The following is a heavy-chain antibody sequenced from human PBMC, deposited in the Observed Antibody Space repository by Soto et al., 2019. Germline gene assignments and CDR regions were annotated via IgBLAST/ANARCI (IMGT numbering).Heavy chain of an antibody. CDR3: ASERSFFFQAEDGIRDVRSVSAFLLNRSSDL. J-gene: IGHJ2*01. D-gene: IGHD2-15*01. Sequence: QPPGKGLEWIGYIYHSGSTDYNPSLKSLVTISIDMSKNQFPLKLSSVTAADTAVYYCASERSFFFQAEDGIRDVRSVSAFLLNRSSDL. V-gene: IGHV4-30-2*01. CDR2: IYHSGST.